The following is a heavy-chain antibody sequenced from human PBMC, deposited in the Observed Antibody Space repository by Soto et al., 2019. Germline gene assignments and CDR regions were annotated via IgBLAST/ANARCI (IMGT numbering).Heavy chain of an antibody. D-gene: IGHD2-15*01. CDR1: GDSITSSPYY. J-gene: IGHJ4*02. CDR2: IYFRGNS. Sequence: QVQLQESGPGLVKPSQTLSVTCTVSGDSITSSPYYWSWVRQLPGRGLEWIGYIYFRGNSYYNPSLKGRVTISLDRSKNQFSLELNSVTAADTAVYYCARSGGSNSWYGVFDFWGQGTLVNVSS. V-gene: IGHV4-30-4*01. CDR3: ARSGGSNSWYGVFDF.